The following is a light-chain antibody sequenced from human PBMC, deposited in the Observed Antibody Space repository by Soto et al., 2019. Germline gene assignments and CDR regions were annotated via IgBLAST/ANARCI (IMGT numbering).Light chain of an antibody. Sequence: AIQMTQSPSSVSASTGDRATISCRATQTIYKYLAWYQQKPGKPPHLLIYAASTLQSGVPSRFSGSGSGTDFTLTISSLQPEDFATYYCLQDYNYPQTFGQGTKVDIK. CDR1: QTIYKY. CDR2: AAS. V-gene: IGKV1-8*01. CDR3: LQDYNYPQT. J-gene: IGKJ1*01.